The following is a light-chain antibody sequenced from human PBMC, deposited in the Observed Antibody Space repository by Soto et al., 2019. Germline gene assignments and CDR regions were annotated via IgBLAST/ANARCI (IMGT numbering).Light chain of an antibody. CDR3: SSYISRTFVV. Sequence: QSVLTQPASVSGSPGQSITISCTGTGSDVGGYNYVSWYQQHPGKAPKVMIYDVSSRPSGVSNRFSGFTSGNTASLTISGLRAEDEGDYYCSSYISRTFVVFGGGTKLTVL. V-gene: IGLV2-14*01. CDR2: DVS. CDR1: GSDVGGYNY. J-gene: IGLJ2*01.